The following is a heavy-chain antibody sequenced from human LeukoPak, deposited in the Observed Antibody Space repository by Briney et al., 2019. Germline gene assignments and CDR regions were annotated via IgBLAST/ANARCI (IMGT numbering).Heavy chain of an antibody. V-gene: IGHV3-43*01. D-gene: IGHD3-16*01. CDR1: GFTFDGYT. Sequence: GGSLRLSCAASGFTFDGYTMHWVRQAPGKGLEWVSLISWDGGSTYYADSVKGRFTISRDNSKNSLYLQMNSLRTEDTALYYCAKDIGHSLSAVGFDYWGQGTLVTVSS. CDR2: ISWDGGST. J-gene: IGHJ4*02. CDR3: AKDIGHSLSAVGFDY.